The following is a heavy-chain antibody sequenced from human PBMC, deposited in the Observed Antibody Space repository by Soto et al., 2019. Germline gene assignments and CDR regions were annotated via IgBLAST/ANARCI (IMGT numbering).Heavy chain of an antibody. CDR3: GKDASKYSNSWRAYYGLDV. J-gene: IGHJ6*02. Sequence: QVQLVESGGGVVQPGRSLRLSCAASGFTFSSFGMHCVRQAPGKGLEWVAFISFDGSNKYYVDSVKGRFIISRDNSKNTMSLPMNSLKAEDTAVYYWGKDASKYSNSWRAYYGLDVWGQGTKVTVSS. CDR1: GFTFSSFG. D-gene: IGHD6-13*01. V-gene: IGHV3-30*18. CDR2: ISFDGSNK.